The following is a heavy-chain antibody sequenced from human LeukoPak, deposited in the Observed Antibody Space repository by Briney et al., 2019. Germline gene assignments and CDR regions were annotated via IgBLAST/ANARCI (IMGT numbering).Heavy chain of an antibody. J-gene: IGHJ4*02. CDR2: ITGNSAYT. D-gene: IGHD3-22*01. V-gene: IGHV3-21*01. Sequence: GGSLRLSCAGSGFIFTSFSMNWVRQAPGKGLEWVSSITGNSAYTHYADSVRGRFTISRDNSKNSLYPQLNNLRVEDTALYYCARGDSDYYDTRGYAFEYWGQGTLVAVSS. CDR3: ARGDSDYYDTRGYAFEY. CDR1: GFIFTSFS.